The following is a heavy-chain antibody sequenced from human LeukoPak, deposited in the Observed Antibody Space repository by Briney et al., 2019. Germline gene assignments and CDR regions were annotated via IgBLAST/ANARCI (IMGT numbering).Heavy chain of an antibody. CDR2: IYYSGST. CDR1: GGSISSGDYY. J-gene: IGHJ6*02. V-gene: IGHV4-30-4*01. CDR3: ARGSRWYYYYYGMDV. Sequence: SETLSLTCTVSGGSISSGDYYWSWIRQPPGKGLEWIGYIYYSGSTYYNPSLKSQVTISVDTSKNQFSLKLSSVTAADTAVYYCARGSRWYYYYYGMDVWGQGTTVTVSS. D-gene: IGHD3-10*01.